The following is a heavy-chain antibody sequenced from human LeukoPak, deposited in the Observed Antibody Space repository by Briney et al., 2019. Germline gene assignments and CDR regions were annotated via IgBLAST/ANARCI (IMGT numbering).Heavy chain of an antibody. CDR3: ARVIAVAGPIDY. J-gene: IGHJ4*02. CDR1: GFTFSSYA. Sequence: GRSLRLSCAASGFTFSSYAMHWVRQAPGKGLEWVAVISYDGSNKYYADSVKGRFTISRDNSKNTLYLQMNSLRAEDTAVYYCARVIAVAGPIDYWGQGTLVTVSS. CDR2: ISYDGSNK. D-gene: IGHD6-19*01. V-gene: IGHV3-30*01.